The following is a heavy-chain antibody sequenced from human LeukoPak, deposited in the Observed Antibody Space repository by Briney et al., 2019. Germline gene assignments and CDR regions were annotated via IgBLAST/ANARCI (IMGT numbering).Heavy chain of an antibody. Sequence: GASVKVSCKASGYTFTGYQIHWVRHAPGQGLEWMGWINTNSGVANYAQRFQGTVTMTRDTSISTAYMEVIRLRSDDTAVYYCVRTGMGGYNNFYYMDVWAKGPRSPSP. V-gene: IGHV1-2*02. CDR3: VRTGMGGYNNFYYMDV. CDR1: GYTFTGYQ. D-gene: IGHD7-27*01. CDR2: INTNSGVA. J-gene: IGHJ6*03.